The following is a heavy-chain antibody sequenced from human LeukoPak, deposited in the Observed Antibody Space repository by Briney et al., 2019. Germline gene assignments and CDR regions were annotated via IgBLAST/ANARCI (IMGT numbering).Heavy chain of an antibody. Sequence: GGSLRLSCAASGFTFSTYAMSWVRQAPGKGLEWVSAISGSGGSTYYADSVKGRFTISRDNSKNTLYLQMNSLRAEDTAVYYCAREAIFGVVGYYYMDVWGKGTTVTVSS. CDR1: GFTFSTYA. CDR2: ISGSGGST. V-gene: IGHV3-23*01. D-gene: IGHD3-3*01. J-gene: IGHJ6*03. CDR3: AREAIFGVVGYYYMDV.